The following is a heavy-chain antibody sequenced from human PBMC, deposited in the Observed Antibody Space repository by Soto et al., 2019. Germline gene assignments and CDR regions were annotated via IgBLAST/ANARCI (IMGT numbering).Heavy chain of an antibody. CDR3: AMGVIINNWFDP. D-gene: IGHD3-10*01. Sequence: QVQLHESGPGLVKPSQTLSLTCTVSGGSISSGGYYWSWLRQHPGQGLEWIGYIYYSGSTYHNPSLTSRVIISVDTSKNQFSLKLSSVTAADTAVYYSAMGVIINNWFDPWGQGTPVTVSS. J-gene: IGHJ5*02. CDR2: IYYSGST. CDR1: GGSISSGGYY. V-gene: IGHV4-31*03.